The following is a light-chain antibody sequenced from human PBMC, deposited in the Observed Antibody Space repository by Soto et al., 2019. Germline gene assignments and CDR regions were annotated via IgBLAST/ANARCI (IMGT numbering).Light chain of an antibody. CDR3: QQYGTSPPAYT. CDR1: QSVTGTY. J-gene: IGKJ2*01. CDR2: GAS. Sequence: EIVLTQSPGTLSLSPGERATLYCRASQSVTGTYLAWFQQKPGQAPRLLIYGASSRATGIPDRFSDSGFGTDFTLSITRLEPEDFAVYYCQQYGTSPPAYTFGQGTKLEIK. V-gene: IGKV3-20*01.